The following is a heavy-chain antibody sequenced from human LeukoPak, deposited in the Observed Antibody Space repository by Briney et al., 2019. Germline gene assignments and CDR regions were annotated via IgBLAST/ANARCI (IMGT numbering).Heavy chain of an antibody. CDR2: IIPIFGTA. V-gene: IGHV1-69*06. D-gene: IGHD3-22*01. Sequence: SVKVSCKASGGTFSSYAISWVRQAPGHGLEWMGGIIPIFGTANYAQKFQGRVTITADKSTSTAYMELSSLRSEDTAVYYGARGGSYYDSSGYDNPLDYWGQGTLVTVSS. CDR3: ARGGSYYDSSGYDNPLDY. J-gene: IGHJ4*02. CDR1: GGTFSSYA.